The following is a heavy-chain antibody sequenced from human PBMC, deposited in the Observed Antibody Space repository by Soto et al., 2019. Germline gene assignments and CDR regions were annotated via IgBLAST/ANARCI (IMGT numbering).Heavy chain of an antibody. CDR3: ASRVPDCSYGAPYFQH. V-gene: IGHV3-30*03. Sequence: QVQLVESGGGVVQPGRSLGLSCAVSGFTFSNYGMHWVRQAPGKGLEWVAVISYDGSNKYYADSVKGRFTISRDNSKSTLYLQMNSLRAEDTAVYYCASRVPDCSYGAPYFQHWGQGTLVTVSS. CDR2: ISYDGSNK. CDR1: GFTFSNYG. J-gene: IGHJ1*01. D-gene: IGHD5-18*01.